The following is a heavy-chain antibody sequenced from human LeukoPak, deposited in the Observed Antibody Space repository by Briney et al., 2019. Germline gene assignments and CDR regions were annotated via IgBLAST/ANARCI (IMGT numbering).Heavy chain of an antibody. CDR1: GFTFSSYE. J-gene: IGHJ3*02. Sequence: GESLRPSCAASGFTFSSYEMNWVRQAPGKGLEWVSYISSSGSTIYYADSVKGRFTISRDNARNSLYLQMNSLRAEDTAVYYCARELRTPYDILGRGNAFDIWGQGTMVTVSS. CDR3: ARELRTPYDILGRGNAFDI. V-gene: IGHV3-48*03. D-gene: IGHD3-9*01. CDR2: ISSSGSTI.